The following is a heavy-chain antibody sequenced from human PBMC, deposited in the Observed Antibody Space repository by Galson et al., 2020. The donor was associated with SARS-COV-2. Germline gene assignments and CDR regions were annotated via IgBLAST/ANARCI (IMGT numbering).Heavy chain of an antibody. J-gene: IGHJ6*03. V-gene: IGHV5-51*01. CDR1: GYSFTSYW. CDR3: ARHLSSADDWYYYYMDV. D-gene: IGHD6-6*01. Sequence: HGESLKISCKGSGYSFTSYWIGWVRQMPGKGLEWMGIIYPGDSDTRYSPSFQGQVTISADKSISTAYLQWSSLKASDTAMYYCARHLSSADDWYYYYMDVWGKGTTVTVSS. CDR2: IYPGDSDT.